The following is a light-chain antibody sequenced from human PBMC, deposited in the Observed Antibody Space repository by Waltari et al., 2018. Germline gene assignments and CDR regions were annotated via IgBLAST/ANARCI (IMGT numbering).Light chain of an antibody. CDR2: DAS. J-gene: IGKJ1*01. Sequence: DIVLTQSPGTLSLSPGERATPSCWASQSVSRNYLAWYQQKPGQAPRLLIYDASSRATGVSDRFSGSGSGTDFTLTISRLEPEDFAVYFCQQFGSSPRTFGQGTKVEI. CDR1: QSVSRNY. CDR3: QQFGSSPRT. V-gene: IGKV3-20*01.